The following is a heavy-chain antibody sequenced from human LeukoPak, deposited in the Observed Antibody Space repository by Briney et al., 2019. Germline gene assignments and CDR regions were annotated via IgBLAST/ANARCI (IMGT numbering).Heavy chain of an antibody. J-gene: IGHJ3*02. Sequence: ASVKVSCKASGYTFTSYGISWVRQAPGQGLEWMGWISAYNGNTNYAQKLQGRVTMTTDTSTSTAYMELRSLRSDDTAVYYCAREVYSGNYYWDAFDIWGQGTMVTVSS. CDR1: GYTFTSYG. CDR3: AREVYSGNYYWDAFDI. D-gene: IGHD1-26*01. V-gene: IGHV1-18*01. CDR2: ISAYNGNT.